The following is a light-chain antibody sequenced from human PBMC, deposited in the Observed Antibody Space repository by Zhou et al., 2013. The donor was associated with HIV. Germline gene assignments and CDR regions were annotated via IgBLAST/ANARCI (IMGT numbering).Light chain of an antibody. J-gene: IGKJ4*01. Sequence: DIQMTQSPSSLSASVGDRVTITCRASQGITNHLAWYQQKPGKVPKLLINAASTLQSGVPSRFSGSGSGTDFTLTISSLQPEDVATYYCQKYNSAPPTFGGGTKVEIK. CDR3: QKYNSAPPT. CDR2: AAS. CDR1: QGITNH. V-gene: IGKV1-27*01.